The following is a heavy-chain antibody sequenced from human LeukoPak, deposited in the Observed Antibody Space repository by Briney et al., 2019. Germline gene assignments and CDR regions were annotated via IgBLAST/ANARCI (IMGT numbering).Heavy chain of an antibody. CDR1: GFTFSSYW. D-gene: IGHD4-17*01. Sequence: GGSLRLSCAASGFTFSSYWMSWVRQAPGKGLEWVSYISSSGSSSDYADSVKGRFTISRDNAKNSLYLQMNTLRAEDTAVYYCARFRGAADNYGPIDYWAQGILVTVSS. CDR3: ARFRGAADNYGPIDY. V-gene: IGHV3-48*04. J-gene: IGHJ4*02. CDR2: ISSSGSSS.